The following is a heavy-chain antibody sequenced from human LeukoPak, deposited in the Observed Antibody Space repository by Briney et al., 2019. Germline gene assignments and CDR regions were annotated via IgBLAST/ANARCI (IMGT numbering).Heavy chain of an antibody. CDR1: GFTFSSYA. CDR2: ISGSGGST. D-gene: IGHD3-16*01. Sequence: GGSLRLSCAASGFTFSSYAMSWVRQAPGKGLEWVSAISGSGGSTYYADSVKGRFTISRDNSKNTLYLQMNSLRAEDTAVYYCAKDLTGVITFGGVIALWDYWGQGTLVTVSS. J-gene: IGHJ4*02. CDR3: AKDLTGVITFGGVIALWDY. V-gene: IGHV3-23*01.